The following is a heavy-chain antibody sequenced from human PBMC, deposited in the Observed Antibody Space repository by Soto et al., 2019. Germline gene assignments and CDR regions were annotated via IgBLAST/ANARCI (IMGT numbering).Heavy chain of an antibody. D-gene: IGHD2-21*02. CDR3: AKGRGVVTALPAAFDI. J-gene: IGHJ3*02. Sequence: LRLSCAASGFTFSISVMSWVRQAPGKGLEWVSAISGSGGATSQAASVKGRFTISRDNSKNTLYLQMNSLRAEDTAVYYCAKGRGVVTALPAAFDIWGQGTMVTVSS. CDR1: GFTFSISV. CDR2: ISGSGGAT. V-gene: IGHV3-23*01.